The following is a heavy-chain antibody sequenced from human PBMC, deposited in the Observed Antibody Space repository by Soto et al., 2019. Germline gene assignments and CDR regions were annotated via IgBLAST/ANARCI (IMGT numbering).Heavy chain of an antibody. D-gene: IGHD3-10*01. CDR2: ISYDGSNK. CDR1: GFTFSSYG. J-gene: IGHJ4*02. Sequence: QVQLVESGGGVVQPGRSLRLSCAASGFTFSSYGMHWVRQAPGKGLEWVAVISYDGSNKYYADSVKGRFTISRDNSKNTLYLQMNSLRAEDTAVYYCAKGGLLWFGELASFFDYWGQGTLVTVSS. CDR3: AKGGLLWFGELASFFDY. V-gene: IGHV3-30*18.